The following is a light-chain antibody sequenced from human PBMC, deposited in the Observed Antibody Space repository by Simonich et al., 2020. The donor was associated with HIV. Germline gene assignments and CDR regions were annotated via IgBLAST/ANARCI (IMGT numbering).Light chain of an antibody. CDR2: AAS. V-gene: IGKV1-5*01. J-gene: IGKJ1*01. CDR1: QSISSW. CDR3: QQYNSYSPWT. Sequence: MTQTPSTLSASVGDRVTITCRASQSISSWLAWYQQKPGKAPKLLIYAASSLQSGVPSRFSGSGSGTEFTLTISSLQPDDFATYYCQQYNSYSPWTFGQGTKVEIK.